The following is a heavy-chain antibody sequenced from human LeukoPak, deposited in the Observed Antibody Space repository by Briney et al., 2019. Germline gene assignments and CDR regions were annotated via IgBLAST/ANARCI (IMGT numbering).Heavy chain of an antibody. V-gene: IGHV4-30-4*08. Sequence: PSQTLSLTCTVSGGSISSGDYYWSWIRQPPGKGLEWIGYIYYSGSTYYNPSLKSRVTISVDTSKNQFSLKLSSVTAADTAVYYCAARGYFRLHFDYWGQGTLVTVSS. CDR2: IYYSGST. J-gene: IGHJ4*02. CDR1: GGSISSGDYY. D-gene: IGHD3-22*01. CDR3: AARGYFRLHFDY.